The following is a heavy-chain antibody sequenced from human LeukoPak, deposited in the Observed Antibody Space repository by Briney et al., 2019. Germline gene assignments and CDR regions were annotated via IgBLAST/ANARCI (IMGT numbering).Heavy chain of an antibody. CDR1: GGSISSYY. CDR3: AGRVGDSAFDV. J-gene: IGHJ3*01. V-gene: IGHV4-59*08. D-gene: IGHD1-26*01. Sequence: SEVLSLTCTVSGGSISSYYWSWIRQPPGKGLEWIGYITYTGSTNYTPSLMSRVTISVDTSMNQFSLKLGSVTVADTAVYYCAGRVGDSAFDVWGPGTMVT. CDR2: ITYTGST.